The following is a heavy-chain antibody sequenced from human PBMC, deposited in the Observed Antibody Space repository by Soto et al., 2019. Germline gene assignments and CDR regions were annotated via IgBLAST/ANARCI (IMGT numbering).Heavy chain of an antibody. CDR3: ARDKGSDRTSG. CDR2: IYYSGST. D-gene: IGHD6-19*01. J-gene: IGHJ4*02. Sequence: QVQLQESGPGLVKPSQTLSLTCTVSGGSISSGGYYWSWIRQRPGKGREWMGYIYYSGSTYYNPSLKRRVTISVDTSKNQFSLKLSSVTAADTAVYYCARDKGSDRTSGWGQGTLVTVSS. V-gene: IGHV4-31*03. CDR1: GGSISSGGYY.